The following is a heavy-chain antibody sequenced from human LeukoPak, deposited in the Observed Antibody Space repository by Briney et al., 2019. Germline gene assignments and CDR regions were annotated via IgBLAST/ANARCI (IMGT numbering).Heavy chain of an antibody. CDR2: ISGSGSST. Sequence: PGGSLRLSCAASGFTFSSYAMSWVRQAPGKGLEWVSGISGSGSSTHYADSVKDRFTISRDNSKNTLYLQMNSLRAEDTAVYYCAKDIDRWYFDLWGRGTLVTVSS. CDR1: GFTFSSYA. CDR3: AKDIDRWYFDL. V-gene: IGHV3-23*01. J-gene: IGHJ2*01. D-gene: IGHD3-9*01.